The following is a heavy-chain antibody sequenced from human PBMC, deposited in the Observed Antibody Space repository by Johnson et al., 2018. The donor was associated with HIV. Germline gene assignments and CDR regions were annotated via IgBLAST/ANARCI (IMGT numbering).Heavy chain of an antibody. V-gene: IGHV3-30*04. Sequence: QVQLVESGGGVMQPGKSLRLSCEASGFTFWSYAMHWVRQAPGKGLEWVAVITYDGRNKYYADSVKGRFIIFRDNSKNLTNLQMNGLSDEDTADYYCVRDQGSGWPTNAFDIWGRGTRVTVSS. D-gene: IGHD6-19*01. J-gene: IGHJ3*02. CDR1: GFTFWSYA. CDR2: ITYDGRNK. CDR3: VRDQGSGWPTNAFDI.